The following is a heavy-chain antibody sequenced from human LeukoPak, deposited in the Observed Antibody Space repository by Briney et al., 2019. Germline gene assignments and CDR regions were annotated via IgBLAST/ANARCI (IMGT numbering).Heavy chain of an antibody. V-gene: IGHV1-24*01. Sequence: GASVKVSCKVSGYTLTELSMHWVRQVPGKGLEWMGGFDPEDGETIYAQKFQGRVTMTEDTSTDTAYMELSSLRSEDTAVYYCETRRPNYDILTGYYRNYFDYWGQGTLVTVSS. CDR2: FDPEDGET. CDR1: GYTLTELS. CDR3: ETRRPNYDILTGYYRNYFDY. D-gene: IGHD3-9*01. J-gene: IGHJ4*02.